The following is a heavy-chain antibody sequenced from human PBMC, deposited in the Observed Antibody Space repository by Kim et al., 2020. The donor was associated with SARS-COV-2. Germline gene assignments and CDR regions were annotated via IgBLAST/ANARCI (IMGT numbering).Heavy chain of an antibody. CDR1: GYTFTGYY. CDR2: INPNSGGT. CDR3: ARENPSYYYDSSGYYSTY. V-gene: IGHV1-2*06. Sequence: ASVKVSCKASGYTFTGYYMHWVRQAPGQGLDWMGRINPNSGGTNYAQKFQGRVTMTRDTSISTAYMELSRLRSDDTAVYYCARENPSYYYDSSGYYSTYWGQGTLVTVSS. D-gene: IGHD3-22*01. J-gene: IGHJ4*02.